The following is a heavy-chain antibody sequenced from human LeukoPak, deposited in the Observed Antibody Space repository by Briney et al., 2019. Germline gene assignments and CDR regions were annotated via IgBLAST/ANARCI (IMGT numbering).Heavy chain of an antibody. V-gene: IGHV3-30*03. Sequence: GGSLRLSCAASGFAFNTYSMNWVRQAPGKGLEWVAVISYDGSNKYYADSVKGRFTISRDNSKNTLYLQMNSLRAEDTAVYYCARDMTEGVSMDVWGKGTTVTVSS. D-gene: IGHD2-21*02. CDR3: ARDMTEGVSMDV. CDR2: ISYDGSNK. J-gene: IGHJ6*03. CDR1: GFAFNTYS.